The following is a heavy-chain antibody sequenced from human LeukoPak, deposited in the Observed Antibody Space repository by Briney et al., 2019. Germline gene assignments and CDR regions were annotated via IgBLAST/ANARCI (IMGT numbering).Heavy chain of an antibody. J-gene: IGHJ5*02. CDR1: GGSFSGYY. V-gene: IGHV4-34*01. Sequence: SETLSLTCAVYGGSFSGYYWSWIRQPPGKGLEWIGEINHSGSTNYNPSLKSRVTISVDTSKNQFSLKLSSVTAADTAVYYCARGRITMVRGVIISRWFDPWGQGTLSPSPQ. D-gene: IGHD3-10*01. CDR2: INHSGST. CDR3: ARGRITMVRGVIISRWFDP.